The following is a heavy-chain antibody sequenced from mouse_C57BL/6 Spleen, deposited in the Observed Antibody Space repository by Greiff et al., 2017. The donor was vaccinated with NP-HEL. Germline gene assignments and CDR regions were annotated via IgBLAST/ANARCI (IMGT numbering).Heavy chain of an antibody. J-gene: IGHJ2*01. CDR1: GYAFSSSW. D-gene: IGHD1-1*01. V-gene: IGHV1-82*01. CDR2: IYPGDGDT. Sequence: VQLQESGPELVKPGASVKISCKASGYAFSSSWMNWVKQRPGKGLEWIGRIYPGDGDTNYNGKFKGKATLTADKSSSTAYMQRSSLTSEDSAVYFCARGSYYGTPYFDYWGQGTTLTVSS. CDR3: ARGSYYGTPYFDY.